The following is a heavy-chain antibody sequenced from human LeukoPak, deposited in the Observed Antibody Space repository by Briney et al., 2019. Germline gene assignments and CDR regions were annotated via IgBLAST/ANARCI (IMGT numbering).Heavy chain of an antibody. Sequence: GGSLRLSCAASGFSFNSYWMSWVRQAPGRGLEWVANVKQDGGEKYYVDSVKGRFTISRDNAKNSLYLQMNSLRAEDTAVYYCAKDTVVGYSSSWLEALDIWGQGTMVTVSS. V-gene: IGHV3-7*03. D-gene: IGHD6-13*01. CDR1: GFSFNSYW. CDR3: AKDTVVGYSSSWLEALDI. CDR2: VKQDGGEK. J-gene: IGHJ3*02.